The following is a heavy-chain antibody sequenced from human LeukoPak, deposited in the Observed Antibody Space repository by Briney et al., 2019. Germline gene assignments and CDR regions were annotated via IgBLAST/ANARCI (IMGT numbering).Heavy chain of an antibody. D-gene: IGHD5-24*01. J-gene: IGHJ4*02. Sequence: EASVKVSCKASGYTFTSYGISWVRQAPGQGLEWMGWISAYNGNTNYAQKLQGRVTMTTDTSTSTAYMELRSLRSEDTAVYYCARGRDGYKIRSQFDYWGQGTLVTVSS. V-gene: IGHV1-18*01. CDR1: GYTFTSYG. CDR2: ISAYNGNT. CDR3: ARGRDGYKIRSQFDY.